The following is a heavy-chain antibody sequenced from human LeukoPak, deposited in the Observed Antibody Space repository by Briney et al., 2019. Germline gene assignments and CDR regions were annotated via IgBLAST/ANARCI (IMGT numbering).Heavy chain of an antibody. Sequence: PGRSLRLSCAASGFTFSSYAMHWVRQAPGKGLEWVAVISHDGSNKYYADSVKGRFTISRDNSKNTLYLQMNSLRAEDTALYYCARDHCSSTSCYPNTAIDYWGQGTLVTVSS. J-gene: IGHJ4*02. CDR1: GFTFSSYA. D-gene: IGHD2-2*01. CDR3: ARDHCSSTSCYPNTAIDY. V-gene: IGHV3-30-3*01. CDR2: ISHDGSNK.